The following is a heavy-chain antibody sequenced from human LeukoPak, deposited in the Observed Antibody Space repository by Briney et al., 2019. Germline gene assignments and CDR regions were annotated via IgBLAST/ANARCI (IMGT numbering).Heavy chain of an antibody. Sequence: SETLSPTCAVYGGSFSGYYWSWIRQPPGKGLEWIGEINHSGSTNYNPSLKSRVTISVDTSKNQFSLKLSSVTAADTAVYYCARAGDILTGYYIWGQGTLVTVSS. CDR2: INHSGST. V-gene: IGHV4-34*09. D-gene: IGHD3-9*01. CDR3: ARAGDILTGYYI. CDR1: GGSFSGYY. J-gene: IGHJ4*02.